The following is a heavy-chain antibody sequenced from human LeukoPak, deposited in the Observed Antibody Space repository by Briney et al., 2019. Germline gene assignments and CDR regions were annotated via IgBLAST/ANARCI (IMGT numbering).Heavy chain of an antibody. V-gene: IGHV4-59*01. CDR3: ARDDYRGVTNFDP. CDR2: ISYTGST. CDR1: GGSISPYF. D-gene: IGHD3-10*01. J-gene: IGHJ5*02. Sequence: KTSETLSLTCTVSGGSISPYFWSWMRQTPGKGLEWIGYISYTGSTNYNPALKSRVTISVDTSKNQFFLQLTYVIAADTAVYYCARDDYRGVTNFDPWGQGTLVTVSS.